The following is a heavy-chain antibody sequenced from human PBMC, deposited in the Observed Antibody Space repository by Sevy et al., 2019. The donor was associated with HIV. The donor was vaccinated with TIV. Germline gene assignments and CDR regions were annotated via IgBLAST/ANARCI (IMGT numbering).Heavy chain of an antibody. CDR3: AKDRAEWELPYDAFDI. D-gene: IGHD1-26*01. Sequence: GGSLRLSCAASGFTFSSYAMSWVRQAPGKGLEWVSAISGSGGSTYYADSVKGRFTISRDNSKNTLYLQMNSLRAEDTAVYYGAKDRAEWELPYDAFDIWGQGTMVTVSS. V-gene: IGHV3-23*01. CDR1: GFTFSSYA. J-gene: IGHJ3*02. CDR2: ISGSGGST.